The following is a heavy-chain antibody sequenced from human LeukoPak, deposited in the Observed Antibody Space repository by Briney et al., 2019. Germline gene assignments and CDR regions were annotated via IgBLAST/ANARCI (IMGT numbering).Heavy chain of an antibody. CDR2: ISAYNGRT. V-gene: IGHV1-18*01. D-gene: IGHD1-20*01. J-gene: IGHJ4*02. Sequence: GASVKVSCRASGYTFTSYGIHWVRQAPGQGPKWMGWISAYNGRTNYGQRLQDRVTLTADKSTSTVYMEMRSLTSDDTAVYYCARGNWNDPLRNWGQGTLVTVSS. CDR1: GYTFTSYG. CDR3: ARGNWNDPLRN.